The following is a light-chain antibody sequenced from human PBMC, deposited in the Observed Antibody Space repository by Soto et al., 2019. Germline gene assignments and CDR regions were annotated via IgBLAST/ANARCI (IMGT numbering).Light chain of an antibody. CDR2: KAS. CDR3: QQYNSYSPEWT. CDR1: QTISSW. J-gene: IGKJ1*01. Sequence: DIQMTQSPSTLSGSVGDRVTITCRASQTISSWLAWYQQKPGKAPKLLIYKASTLKSGVPSRFSGSGSGTDFTLTISSLQPDDFATYYCQQYNSYSPEWTFGQGTKVDIK. V-gene: IGKV1-5*03.